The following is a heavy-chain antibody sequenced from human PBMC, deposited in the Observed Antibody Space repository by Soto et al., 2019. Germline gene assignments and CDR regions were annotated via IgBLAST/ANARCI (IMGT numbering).Heavy chain of an antibody. CDR3: ARDTHSSGWYYFDY. CDR2: ISYDGSNK. J-gene: IGHJ4*02. V-gene: IGHV3-30-3*01. Sequence: QVQLVESGGGVVKPGRSLRLSCAASGFTFSSYAMHWVRQAPGKGLEWVAVISYDGSNKYYADSVKGRFTISRDNSKNTLYLQMNCLRAEDTGVYYCARDTHSSGWYYFDYWGQGTLVTVSS. D-gene: IGHD6-19*01. CDR1: GFTFSSYA.